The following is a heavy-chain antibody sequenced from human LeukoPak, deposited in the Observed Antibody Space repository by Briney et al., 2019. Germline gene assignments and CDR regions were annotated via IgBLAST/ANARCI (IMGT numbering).Heavy chain of an antibody. D-gene: IGHD3-3*01. CDR3: ASLRRFLGWLLPNYYYYYMDV. Sequence: PSETLSLTCAVYGGSFSGYYWSWIRQPPGKGLEWIGEINHSGSTNYNPSLKSRVTISVDTSKNQFSLKLSSVTAADTAVYYCASLRRFLGWLLPNYYYYYMDVWGKGTTVTVSS. CDR2: INHSGST. CDR1: GGSFSGYY. J-gene: IGHJ6*03. V-gene: IGHV4-34*01.